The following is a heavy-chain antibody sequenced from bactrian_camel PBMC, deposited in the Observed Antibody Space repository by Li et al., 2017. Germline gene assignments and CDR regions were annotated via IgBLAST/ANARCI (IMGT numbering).Heavy chain of an antibody. CDR1: GFTFSNYA. CDR3: AADSITPLGYDSSGGFYCTNQYNY. D-gene: IGHD2*01. V-gene: IGHV3S7*01. J-gene: IGHJ4*01. Sequence: QLVESGGGLVQPGGSLRLSCAASGFTFSNYAMSWVRQAPGKGLEWVSGIYSDSSNTYYPDSVKGRFTISRDNAKNTLHLQMNSLKPEDTAIYYCAADSITPLGYDSSGGFYCTNQYNYWGQGTQVTVS. CDR2: IYSDSSNT.